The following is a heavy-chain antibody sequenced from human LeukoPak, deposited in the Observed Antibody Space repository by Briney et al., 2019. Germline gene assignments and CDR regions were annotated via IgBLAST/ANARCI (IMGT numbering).Heavy chain of an antibody. J-gene: IGHJ4*02. CDR3: AKGPRITVALVGPPDY. CDR2: ISWNSGSI. D-gene: IGHD6-19*01. V-gene: IGHV3-9*01. Sequence: GGSLRLSCSASGFTFSSYAMHWVRQAPGKGLEWVSGISWNSGSIGYADSVKGRFTISRDNAKNSLYLQMNSLRAEDTALYYCAKGPRITVALVGPPDYWGQGTLVTVSS. CDR1: GFTFSSYA.